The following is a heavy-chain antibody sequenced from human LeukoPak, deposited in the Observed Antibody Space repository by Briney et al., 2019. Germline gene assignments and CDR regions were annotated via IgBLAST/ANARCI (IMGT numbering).Heavy chain of an antibody. CDR1: GFTFSSYW. Sequence: PGGSLRLSCAAFGFTFSSYWMHWVRQAPGKGLVWVSRINSDGSSTSYADSVKGRFTISRDNAKNTLYLQMNSLRAEDTAVYYCAIQRGTSCREYFQHWGQGTLVTVSS. J-gene: IGHJ1*01. D-gene: IGHD2-2*01. CDR2: INSDGSST. V-gene: IGHV3-74*01. CDR3: AIQRGTSCREYFQH.